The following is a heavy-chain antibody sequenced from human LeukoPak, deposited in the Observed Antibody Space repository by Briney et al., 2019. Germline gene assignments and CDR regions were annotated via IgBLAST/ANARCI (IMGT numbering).Heavy chain of an antibody. CDR1: GFTFTTYT. J-gene: IGHJ5*01. CDR2: ITNNSDYI. CDR3: AKDDPALTSSSWYAS. V-gene: IGHV3-21*01. Sequence: GGSLRLSCAASGFTFTTYTMNWVRQTPGKGLEWVSSITNNSDYIYYAGSVKGRFTISRDNAKNSLSLQMHNLRAEDTAVYYCAKDDPALTSSSWYASWGQGTLVTVSS. D-gene: IGHD6-13*01.